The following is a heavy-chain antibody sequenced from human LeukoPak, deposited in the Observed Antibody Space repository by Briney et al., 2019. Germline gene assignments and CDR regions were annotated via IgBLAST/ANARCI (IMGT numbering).Heavy chain of an antibody. CDR1: GFTFSSYA. CDR3: ARGRQQLANFDF. V-gene: IGHV3-23*01. J-gene: IGHJ4*02. D-gene: IGHD6-13*01. CDR2: ISGSGVTT. Sequence: PGGSLRLSCAASGFTFSSYAMSWVRQAPGKGLEWVSAISGSGVTTYYADSVKGRFTSSRDNSKNTLYLQMNSLRAEDTAVYYCARGRQQLANFDFWGQGTLVTVSS.